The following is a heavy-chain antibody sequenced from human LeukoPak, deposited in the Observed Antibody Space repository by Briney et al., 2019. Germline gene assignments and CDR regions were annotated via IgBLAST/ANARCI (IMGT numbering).Heavy chain of an antibody. V-gene: IGHV4-39*07. CDR1: GGSISSSSYY. D-gene: IGHD1-7*01. J-gene: IGHJ4*02. CDR3: AREELELQNFDY. CDR2: IYYSGST. Sequence: SETLSLTCTVSGGSISSSSYYWGWIRQPPGKGLEWIGSIYYSGSTYYNPSLKSRVTISVDTSKNQFSLKLSFVTAADTAVYYCAREELELQNFDYWGQGTLVTVSS.